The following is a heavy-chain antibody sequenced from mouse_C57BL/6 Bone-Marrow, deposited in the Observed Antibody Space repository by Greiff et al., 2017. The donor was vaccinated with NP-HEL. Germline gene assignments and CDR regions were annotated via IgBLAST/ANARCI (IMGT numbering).Heavy chain of an antibody. CDR3: ARDGYQFFYYFDY. J-gene: IGHJ2*01. CDR2: IWSGGST. Sequence: QVQLKQSGPGLVQPSQSLSITCTVSGFSLTIYGVHWVRQSPGKGLEWLGVIWSGGSTDYNAAFISRLSISKDNSKSQVFFKMNSLQADDTAIYYCARDGYQFFYYFDYWGQGTTLTVSS. D-gene: IGHD2-3*01. V-gene: IGHV2-2*01. CDR1: GFSLTIYG.